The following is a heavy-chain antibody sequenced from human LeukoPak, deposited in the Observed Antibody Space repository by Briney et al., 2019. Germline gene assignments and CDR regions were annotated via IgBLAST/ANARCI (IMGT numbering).Heavy chain of an antibody. CDR3: ARSRLWSPRDAFDI. D-gene: IGHD3-16*01. J-gene: IGHJ3*02. CDR1: GYTFTSYY. CDR2: INPSGGST. Sequence: ASVKVSCKASGYTFTSYYIHWVRQAPGQGLEWMGMINPSGGSTTYAQKFQGRVTMTRDMSTSTVYTELSSLRSEDAAVYYCARSRLWSPRDAFDIWAQGTMVTVSS. V-gene: IGHV1-46*01.